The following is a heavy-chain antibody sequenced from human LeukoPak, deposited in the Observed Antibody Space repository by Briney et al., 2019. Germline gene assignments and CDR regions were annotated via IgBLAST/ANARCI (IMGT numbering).Heavy chain of an antibody. V-gene: IGHV4-34*01. D-gene: IGHD5-18*01. CDR1: GGSFSGYY. CDR2: INHSGST. CDR3: ARVEYSYGNFDY. Sequence: PSETLSLTCAVYGGSFSGYYWSWIRQPPGKGLEWIGEINHSGSTNYNPSLKSRVTISVDTSKNQFSLKLSSVTAADTAAYYCARVEYSYGNFDYWGQGTLVTVSS. J-gene: IGHJ4*02.